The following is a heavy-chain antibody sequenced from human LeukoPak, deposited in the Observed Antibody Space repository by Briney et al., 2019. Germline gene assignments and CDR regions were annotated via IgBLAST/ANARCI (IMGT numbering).Heavy chain of an antibody. CDR2: IYYTGSS. V-gene: IGHV4-59*02. J-gene: IGHJ4*02. CDR1: GGSVSDYY. CDR3: ARDCGGDCYLGPFVY. D-gene: IGHD2-21*02. Sequence: PSETLSLTCTVSGGSVSDYYWSWIRQSPGKGLEWIGYIYYTGSSSYNPSLRSRVTISADTSKNQFSLKLSSVTAADTAVYYCARDCGGDCYLGPFVYWGQGTLVTVSS.